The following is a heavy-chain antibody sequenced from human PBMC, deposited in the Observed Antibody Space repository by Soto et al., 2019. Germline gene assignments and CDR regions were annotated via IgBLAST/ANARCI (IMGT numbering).Heavy chain of an antibody. CDR1: GGSISSGGYY. Sequence: TLSLTCTVSGGSISSGGYYWSWIRQHPGKGLEWIGYIYYSGSTYYNPSLKSRVTISVDTSKNQFSLKLSSVTAADTAVYYCATDYYGSGSYYYRFDPWGQGTLVTVYS. V-gene: IGHV4-31*03. CDR3: ATDYYGSGSYYYRFDP. D-gene: IGHD3-10*01. CDR2: IYYSGST. J-gene: IGHJ5*02.